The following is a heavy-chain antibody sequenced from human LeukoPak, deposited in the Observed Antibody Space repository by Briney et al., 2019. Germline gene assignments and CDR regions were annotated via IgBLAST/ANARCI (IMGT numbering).Heavy chain of an antibody. V-gene: IGHV1-2*07. CDR1: GYTFTGYY. CDR3: ARDADPYGSGTFPQYFFDY. Sequence: ASVTVSCKASGYTFTGYYIHWMRQAPGQGLEWMGWINPNSGGTSYAHKFQGRVTMTRDTSISTAFMEVSVLRSDDTAVYYCARDADPYGSGTFPQYFFDYWGQGTLVTVSS. J-gene: IGHJ4*02. D-gene: IGHD3-10*01. CDR2: INPNSGGT.